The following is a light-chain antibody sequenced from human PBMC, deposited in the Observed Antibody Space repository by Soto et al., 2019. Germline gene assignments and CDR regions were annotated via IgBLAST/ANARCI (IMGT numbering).Light chain of an antibody. V-gene: IGLV2-11*01. CDR3: CSYAGSYTLV. CDR2: DVS. J-gene: IGLJ3*02. CDR1: SNDVGAYNF. Sequence: QSALTQPRSVSGSPGQSVTISCTGTSNDVGAYNFVSWYQQHPGRVPKLMIYDVSRRPSGVPDRFSGSKSGNTASLTISGLQADDEADYYCCSYAGSYTLVFGGGTKLTVL.